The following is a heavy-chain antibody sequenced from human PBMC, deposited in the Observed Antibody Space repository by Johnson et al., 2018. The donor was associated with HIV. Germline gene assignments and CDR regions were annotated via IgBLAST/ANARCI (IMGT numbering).Heavy chain of an antibody. V-gene: IGHV3-30*18. CDR1: GFTFSSYG. Sequence: QVQLVESGGGLVQPGGSLRLSCAASGFTFSSYGMHWVRQAPGKGLEWVAVISYDGSNKYYADSVKGRFTISRDNSKNTLYLQMNSLRAEDTAVYYCAKGPEGAFDIWGQGTMVTVSS. J-gene: IGHJ3*02. CDR2: ISYDGSNK. CDR3: AKGPEGAFDI. D-gene: IGHD1-14*01.